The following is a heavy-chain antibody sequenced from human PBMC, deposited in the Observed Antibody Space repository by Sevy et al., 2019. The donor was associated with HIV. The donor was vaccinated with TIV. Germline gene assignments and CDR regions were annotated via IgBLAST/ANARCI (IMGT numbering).Heavy chain of an antibody. J-gene: IGHJ4*02. V-gene: IGHV3-48*03. Sequence: GGSLRLSCAASGFTFSSYEMNWVRQAPGKGLEWVSYISSDGTTIYYADSVKGRLTISRDNAQNSVSLQMNSLRAEETAVYYCARDLDDNSGYYYGAIDYWGQGTLVTVSS. CDR2: ISSDGTTI. CDR1: GFTFSSYE. D-gene: IGHD3-22*01. CDR3: ARDLDDNSGYYYGAIDY.